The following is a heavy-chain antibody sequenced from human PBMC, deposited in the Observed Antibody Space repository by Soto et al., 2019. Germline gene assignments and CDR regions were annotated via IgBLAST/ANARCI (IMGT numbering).Heavy chain of an antibody. Sequence: ASVKVSCKASGYTFTSYGISWVRQAPGQGLEWMGWISAYNGNTNYAQKLQGRVTMTTDTSTSTAYMELRSLRSDDTAVYYCARDALRVLEDTNWFDPWGQGTLVTVSS. D-gene: IGHD1-1*01. V-gene: IGHV1-18*01. J-gene: IGHJ5*02. CDR3: ARDALRVLEDTNWFDP. CDR2: ISAYNGNT. CDR1: GYTFTSYG.